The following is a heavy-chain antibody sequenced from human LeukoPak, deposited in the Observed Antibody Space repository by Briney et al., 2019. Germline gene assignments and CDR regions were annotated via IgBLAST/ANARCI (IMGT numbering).Heavy chain of an antibody. CDR1: GYTLTELS. CDR3: ATEYYYDSTSDY. D-gene: IGHD3-22*01. Sequence: ASVKVSCKVSGYTLTELSMHWVRQAPGKGLEWMGGFDPEDGETIYAQKFQGRVTMTEDTSTDTAYMELSSLRSEDTAVYYSATEYYYDSTSDYWGQGTLVTVSS. V-gene: IGHV1-24*01. J-gene: IGHJ4*02. CDR2: FDPEDGET.